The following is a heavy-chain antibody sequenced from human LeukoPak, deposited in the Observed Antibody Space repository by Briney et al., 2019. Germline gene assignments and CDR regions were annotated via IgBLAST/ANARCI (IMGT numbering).Heavy chain of an antibody. CDR3: AVTGRYYYDSSGYYLDY. Sequence: SVKVSCKASGGAFSSYAISWVRQAPGQGLEWMGGIIPIFGTANYAQKFQGRVTITTDESTSTAYMELSSLRSEDTAVYYCAVTGRYYYDSSGYYLDYWGQGTLVTVSS. CDR2: IIPIFGTA. CDR1: GGAFSSYA. D-gene: IGHD3-22*01. V-gene: IGHV1-69*05. J-gene: IGHJ4*02.